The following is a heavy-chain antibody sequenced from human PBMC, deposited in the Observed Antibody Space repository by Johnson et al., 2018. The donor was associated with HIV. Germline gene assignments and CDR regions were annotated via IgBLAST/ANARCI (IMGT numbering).Heavy chain of an antibody. CDR2: IYSGGSP. CDR1: GFTVSSNY. V-gene: IGHV3-53*01. J-gene: IGHJ3*02. CDR3: AGDYRGLTGSSSPSYAFDI. Sequence: VQLVESGGGLIQPGGSLRLSCAASGFTVSSNYMIWVRQAPGKGLEWVSVIYSGGSPYYADSVKGRFTISRDNSKNTLYLQMNSQRADDTAVYYCAGDYRGLTGSSSPSYAFDIWGQGTMVTVSS. D-gene: IGHD1-20*01.